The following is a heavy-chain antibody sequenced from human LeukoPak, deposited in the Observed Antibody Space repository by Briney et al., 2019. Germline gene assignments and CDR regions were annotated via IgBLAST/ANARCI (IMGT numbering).Heavy chain of an antibody. J-gene: IGHJ1*01. CDR2: INHSGST. D-gene: IGHD1-20*01. Sequence: SETLSLTCAVYGGSFSGYYWSWIRQPLGKGLEWIGEINHSGSTNYNPSLKSRVTISVDTSKNQFSLKLSSVTAADTAVYYCARGPAITRHARYFQHWGQGTLVTVSS. CDR1: GGSFSGYY. V-gene: IGHV4-34*01. CDR3: ARGPAITRHARYFQH.